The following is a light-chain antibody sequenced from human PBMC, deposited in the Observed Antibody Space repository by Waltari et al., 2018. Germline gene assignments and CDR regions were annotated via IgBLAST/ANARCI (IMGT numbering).Light chain of an antibody. V-gene: IGKV3-20*01. CDR2: GAS. CDR3: QQSRET. Sequence: EIVLTQSPGTLSLSPGERATLSCRASQSVSSSYLAWYQQKPGQAPRLLIYGASSRATGIPDRFSGSGSGTDFTLTISRLEPEDFAVYYCQQSRETFGQGTKVEIK. J-gene: IGKJ1*01. CDR1: QSVSSSY.